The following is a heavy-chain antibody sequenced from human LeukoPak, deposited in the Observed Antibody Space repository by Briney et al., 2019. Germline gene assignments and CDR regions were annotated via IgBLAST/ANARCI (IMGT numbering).Heavy chain of an antibody. CDR1: GYTFTSYD. D-gene: IGHD6-13*01. CDR3: ARGGDSSSWYEGGLVDY. Sequence: ASVTVSCKASGYTFTSYDINWVRQATGQGLEWMGWMNPNSGNTGYAQKFQGRVTMTRNTSISTAYMELSSLRSEDTAVYYCARGGDSSSWYEGGLVDYWGQGTLVTVSS. J-gene: IGHJ4*02. V-gene: IGHV1-8*01. CDR2: MNPNSGNT.